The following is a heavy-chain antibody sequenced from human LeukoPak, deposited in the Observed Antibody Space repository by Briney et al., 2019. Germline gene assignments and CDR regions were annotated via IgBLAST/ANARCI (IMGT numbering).Heavy chain of an antibody. CDR2: ISNSGST. V-gene: IGHV4-59*01. Sequence: SETLSLTCTDSGGSISSYYWSWIRQSPVKGLEWIGDISNSGSTSYNPSLKSRVTISIDTSKNQFSLKLSSVTAADTAVYYCGRDALVGYFSYYYMDVWGKGTTVTVSS. J-gene: IGHJ6*03. CDR1: GGSISSYY. CDR3: GRDALVGYFSYYYMDV. D-gene: IGHD2-15*01.